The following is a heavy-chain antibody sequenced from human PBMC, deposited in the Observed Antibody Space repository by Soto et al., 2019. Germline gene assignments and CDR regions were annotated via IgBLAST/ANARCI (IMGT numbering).Heavy chain of an antibody. D-gene: IGHD6-19*01. Sequence: QVQLVQSGAEEKKPGASVKVSCKASGYTFTGYAMHWVRQAPGQRLEWMGWINAGNGNTKYSQKFQGRVTITRDTSASTAYMELSSLRSEATAVFYCARAVAVPADFDYWGQGTLVTVSS. CDR3: ARAVAVPADFDY. CDR2: INAGNGNT. CDR1: GYTFTGYA. J-gene: IGHJ4*02. V-gene: IGHV1-3*05.